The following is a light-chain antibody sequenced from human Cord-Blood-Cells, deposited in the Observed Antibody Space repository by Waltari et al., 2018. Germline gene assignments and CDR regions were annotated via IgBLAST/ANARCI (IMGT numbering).Light chain of an antibody. CDR1: SSNIGNNY. J-gene: IGLJ3*02. CDR3: GTWVSSLSGWV. V-gene: IGLV1-51*02. CDR2: ENN. Sequence: QSVLTQPPSVSAAPGQKVTISCSGSSSNIGNNYVSWYQQLPGTAPKLLIYENNKRPSGIPDRFSGSKSGTSATLGITGLQTGDEADYYCGTWVSSLSGWVFGGGTKLTVL.